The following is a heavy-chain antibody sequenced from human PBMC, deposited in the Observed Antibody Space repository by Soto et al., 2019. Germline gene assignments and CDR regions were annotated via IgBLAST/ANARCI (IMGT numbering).Heavy chain of an antibody. D-gene: IGHD2-2*02. J-gene: IGHJ6*02. CDR2: MFHSGST. CDR3: AKNTDYAIDA. Sequence: QVQLQESGPGLVKPSGTLSLTCVVSGASISDSHWWTWVRQPPGKGLEWIGEMFHSGSTNYNPTLKSRVTISIDKSRDQFSLNLNSVPAADTAVYYCAKNTDYAIDAWGQGTTVTVSS. CDR1: GASISDSHW. V-gene: IGHV4-4*02.